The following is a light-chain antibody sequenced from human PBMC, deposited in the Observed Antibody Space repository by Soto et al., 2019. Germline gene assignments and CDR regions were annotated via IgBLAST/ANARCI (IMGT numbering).Light chain of an antibody. J-gene: IGKJ5*01. CDR3: QQYRNWFIT. Sequence: FTQSPCSLSLSLGDRATLSCRASQSVSANLAWYQQKPGQAPRILIYGASIRDTGIPARFSGSGSGTEFTLTISRLQSEDFELYYCQQYRNWFITFGQGTRLEIK. CDR1: QSVSAN. CDR2: GAS. V-gene: IGKV3-15*01.